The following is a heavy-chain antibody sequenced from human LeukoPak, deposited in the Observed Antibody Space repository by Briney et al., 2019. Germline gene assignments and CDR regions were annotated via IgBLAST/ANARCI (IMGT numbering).Heavy chain of an antibody. CDR2: IYSNGNT. V-gene: IGHV4-4*07. CDR3: ARRGYFDGSGLDH. Sequence: SETLSLTCTVSGGSISSSSWSWIRQPAGKGLEWIGRIYSNGNTNYNPSLKSRVTISLDTSKNQLSLKLSSVTAADTAVYFCARRGYFDGSGLDHWGQGTLVTVSS. J-gene: IGHJ4*02. D-gene: IGHD3-22*01. CDR1: GGSISSSS.